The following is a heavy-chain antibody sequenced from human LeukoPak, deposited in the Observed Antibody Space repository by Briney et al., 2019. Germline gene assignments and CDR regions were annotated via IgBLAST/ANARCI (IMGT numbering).Heavy chain of an antibody. CDR2: IYPNNSDS. V-gene: IGHV5-51*01. CDR3: ALSNEAFDSAGYFDY. Sequence: GASLKISCKGSGYTFTNYWVGWVRQMPGKGPEWMGTIYPNNSDSRYNPSFRGQVTISVDRSITTAYLLWKSLKASDTAIYYCALSNEAFDSAGYFDYWGQGTLVTVSS. J-gene: IGHJ4*02. D-gene: IGHD3-22*01. CDR1: GYTFTNYW.